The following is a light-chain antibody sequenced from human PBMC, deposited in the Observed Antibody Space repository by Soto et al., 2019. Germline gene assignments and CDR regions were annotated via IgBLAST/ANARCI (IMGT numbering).Light chain of an antibody. V-gene: IGKV1-5*01. Sequence: DIQMTQSPSTLPASVGDRVTITCRSSQSISSWLAWYQQKPGKAPKLLIYDASSLESGVPSRFSGSGSGTKFTLTISSLETDDFATYYCQQYNSYSTFGQGTKVEIK. CDR1: QSISSW. CDR3: QQYNSYST. J-gene: IGKJ1*01. CDR2: DAS.